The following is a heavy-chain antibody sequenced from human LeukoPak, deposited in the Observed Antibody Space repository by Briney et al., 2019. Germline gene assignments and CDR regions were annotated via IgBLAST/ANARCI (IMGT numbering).Heavy chain of an antibody. CDR1: GFTVSSNY. D-gene: IGHD3-3*01. CDR3: ARAGKYYDFWSGYYIGFDY. Sequence: GGSLRLSCAASGFTVSSNYMSWVRQAPGKGLEWVSVIYSGGSTYYADSVKGRFTISRDNSKNTLYLQMNSLRAEDTAVYYCARAGKYYDFWSGYYIGFDYWGQGTLVTVSS. J-gene: IGHJ4*02. CDR2: IYSGGST. V-gene: IGHV3-53*01.